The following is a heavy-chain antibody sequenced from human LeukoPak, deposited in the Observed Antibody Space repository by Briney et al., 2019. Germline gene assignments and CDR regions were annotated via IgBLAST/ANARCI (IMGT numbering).Heavy chain of an antibody. CDR3: ARDKSSGYYYRAFDI. D-gene: IGHD3-22*01. V-gene: IGHV4-61*02. Sequence: SETLSLTCTVSGGSISSGSYYWSWIRQPAGKGLEWIGRIYTSGSTNYNPSLRSRVTISVDTSKNQFSLKLSSVTAADTAVYYCARDKSSGYYYRAFDIWGQGTMVTVSS. CDR1: GGSISSGSYY. CDR2: IYTSGST. J-gene: IGHJ3*02.